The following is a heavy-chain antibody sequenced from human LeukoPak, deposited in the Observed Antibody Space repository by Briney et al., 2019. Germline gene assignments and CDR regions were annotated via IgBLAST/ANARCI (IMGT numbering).Heavy chain of an antibody. Sequence: GASVKVSCKASGYTFTSYGISWVRPAPGQGLEWIGWISAYNGNTNYAQKLQGRVTMTTDTSTSTAYMELRSLRSDDTAVYYCASAGIAVAGTIFYFQHWGQGTLVTVSS. CDR2: ISAYNGNT. CDR1: GYTFTSYG. CDR3: ASAGIAVAGTIFYFQH. V-gene: IGHV1-18*04. J-gene: IGHJ1*01. D-gene: IGHD6-19*01.